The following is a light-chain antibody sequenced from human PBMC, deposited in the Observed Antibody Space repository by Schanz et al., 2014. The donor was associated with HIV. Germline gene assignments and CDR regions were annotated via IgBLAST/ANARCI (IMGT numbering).Light chain of an antibody. CDR3: SSYTSSGTQV. CDR2: DVS. V-gene: IGLV2-14*03. J-gene: IGLJ1*01. CDR1: NSDIGDYNY. Sequence: QSALTQPASVSGSPGQSITISCTGTNSDIGDYNYVSWYQQHPGKAPKLMIYDVSHRPLGVSNRFSGSKSGNTASLTISGLQAEDEADYYCSSYTSSGTQVFGTGTKLTVL.